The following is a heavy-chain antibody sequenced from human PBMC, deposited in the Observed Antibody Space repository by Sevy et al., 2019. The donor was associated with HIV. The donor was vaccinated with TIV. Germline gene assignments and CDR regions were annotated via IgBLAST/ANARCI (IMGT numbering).Heavy chain of an antibody. V-gene: IGHV3-48*03. J-gene: IGHJ4*02. CDR3: ARDLPPSATTVAHFDH. CDR2: ISNSGTTI. D-gene: IGHD4-17*01. CDR1: GFTFSSYE. Sequence: GGSLRLSCAASGFTFSSYEMNWVRQAPWKGLEWVSYISNSGTTISYSDSVRGRFTISRDNARNSLYLQMNSLRGEDTAVYYCARDLPPSATTVAHFDHWGQGTLVTVSS.